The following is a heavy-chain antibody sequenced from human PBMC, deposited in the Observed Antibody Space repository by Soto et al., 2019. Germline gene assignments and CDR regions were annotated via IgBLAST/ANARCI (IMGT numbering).Heavy chain of an antibody. CDR3: TTDKGALTSGWYRLDY. D-gene: IGHD6-19*01. J-gene: IGHJ4*02. CDR1: GFTFNIAW. Sequence: PGGSLRLSCAVSGFTFNIAWMNWVRQAPGKGLEWVGRIKSKIDYGTTDYAAPVKGRFSISRDDSKNTVYLQMSSLKTEDTAVYYCTTDKGALTSGWYRLDYWGQGTLVTVSS. CDR2: IKSKIDYGTT. V-gene: IGHV3-15*07.